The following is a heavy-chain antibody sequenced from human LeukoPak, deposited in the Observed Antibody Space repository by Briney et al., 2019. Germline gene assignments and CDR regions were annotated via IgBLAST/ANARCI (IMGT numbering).Heavy chain of an antibody. CDR2: IYYSGST. V-gene: IGHV4-30-4*01. J-gene: IGHJ4*02. Sequence: SSQTLSLTCTVSGGSINSGDYSWSWIRQPPGKGLEWIGNIYYSGSTYYNPSLKSRVTISVDTSKNQFSLKLSSVTAADTAVYYCARARISGEYCDYWGQGSLVTVSS. CDR1: GGSINSGDYS. D-gene: IGHD3-10*01. CDR3: ARARISGEYCDY.